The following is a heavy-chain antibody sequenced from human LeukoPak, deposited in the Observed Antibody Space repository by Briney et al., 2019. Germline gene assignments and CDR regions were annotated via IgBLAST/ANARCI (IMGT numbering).Heavy chain of an antibody. Sequence: SETLSLTCTVSGGSISSYYWSWIRQPPGKGLEWIGEINHSGSTNYNPSLKSRVTISVDTSKNQFSLKLSSVTAADTAVYYCARELVVINTRYFDYWGQGTLVTVSS. CDR2: INHSGST. CDR1: GGSISSYY. D-gene: IGHD3-22*01. V-gene: IGHV4-34*01. J-gene: IGHJ4*02. CDR3: ARELVVINTRYFDY.